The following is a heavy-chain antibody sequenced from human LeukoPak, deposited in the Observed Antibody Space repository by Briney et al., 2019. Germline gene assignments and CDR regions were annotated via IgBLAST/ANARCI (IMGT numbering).Heavy chain of an antibody. CDR3: ARDSGVWGSYRTSAFDI. D-gene: IGHD3-16*02. V-gene: IGHV1-69*16. CDR2: IIPILGIA. Sequence: SVKVSCKASGGTFSSYTISWVRQAPGQGLEWMGRIIPILGIANYAQKFQGRVTITTDESTSTAYMELSSLRSEDTAVYYCARDSGVWGSYRTSAFDIWGQGTMVTVSS. J-gene: IGHJ3*02. CDR1: GGTFSSYT.